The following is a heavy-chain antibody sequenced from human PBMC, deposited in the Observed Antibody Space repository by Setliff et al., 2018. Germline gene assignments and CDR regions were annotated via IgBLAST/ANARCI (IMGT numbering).Heavy chain of an antibody. CDR1: GFNFNLYN. Sequence: GESLRLSCAASGFNFNLYNMNWVRQAPGKGLEWVSYIISNSLTIHYADSVRGRFTVSRDNARNSLYLQMNNPRAEDTAVYYCARDEVNCSGSKCYSGFDSWGQGTLVTVSS. V-gene: IGHV3-48*01. CDR3: ARDEVNCSGSKCYSGFDS. CDR2: IISNSLTI. D-gene: IGHD2-15*01. J-gene: IGHJ4*02.